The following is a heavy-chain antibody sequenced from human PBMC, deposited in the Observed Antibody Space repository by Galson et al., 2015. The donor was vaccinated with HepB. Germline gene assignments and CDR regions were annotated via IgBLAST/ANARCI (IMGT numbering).Heavy chain of an antibody. D-gene: IGHD2-8*01. CDR2: ISGSGGST. CDR3: AAKWRNSYYYGMNV. CDR1: GFTFRSYA. V-gene: IGHV3-23*01. J-gene: IGHJ6*02. Sequence: SLRLSCAASGFTFRSYAMSWVRQAPGKGLEWVSGISGSGGSTYYADSVKGRFTNSRDNSKNTLFLQMNSLRAEDTAVYYCAAKWRNSYYYGMNVWGQGTTVTVSS.